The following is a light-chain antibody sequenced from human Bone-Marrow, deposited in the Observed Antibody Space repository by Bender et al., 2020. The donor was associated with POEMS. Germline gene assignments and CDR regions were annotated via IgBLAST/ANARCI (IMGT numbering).Light chain of an antibody. CDR3: QSYDNSLSTWV. CDR1: VLAKKY. Sequence: SYELTQPSSVSVSPGQTARITCSGDVLAKKYARWFQQKPGQAPVLVIYKDSERPSRIPERFSGSSAGTTVTLTISGAQVEDEADYYCQSYDNSLSTWVFGTGTKVPVL. V-gene: IGLV3-27*01. CDR2: KDS. J-gene: IGLJ1*01.